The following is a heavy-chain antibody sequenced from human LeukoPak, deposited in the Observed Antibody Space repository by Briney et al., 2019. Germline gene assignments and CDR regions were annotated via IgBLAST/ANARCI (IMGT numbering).Heavy chain of an antibody. Sequence: GGSLRLSCAASEFAFSTYNMNWVRQAPGKGLEWVSYISTGSSTTYYADSVKGRFTISRDNVENSLYLQMNSLRDEDTAVYCCARVAAGYSVNYFDYWGQGALVTVSS. CDR2: ISTGSSTT. J-gene: IGHJ4*02. V-gene: IGHV3-48*02. D-gene: IGHD4-23*01. CDR3: ARVAAGYSVNYFDY. CDR1: EFAFSTYN.